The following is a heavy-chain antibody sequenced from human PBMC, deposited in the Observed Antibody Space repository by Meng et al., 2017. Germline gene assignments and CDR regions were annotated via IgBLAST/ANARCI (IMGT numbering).Heavy chain of an antibody. CDR3: ATRGNPYLNC. CDR2: INVYSGIT. CDR1: GYTLSSDG. J-gene: IGHJ4*02. Sequence: QGQLVPSGAVVKKPGASVKVSCDTSGYTLSSDGFAWVRQTPEQGLEWLGWINVYSGITNYAQKFQGRVTMTTDTSTRTGYLELTSLTSDDTATYYCATRGNPYLNCWGQGTLVTVSS. V-gene: IGHV1-18*01.